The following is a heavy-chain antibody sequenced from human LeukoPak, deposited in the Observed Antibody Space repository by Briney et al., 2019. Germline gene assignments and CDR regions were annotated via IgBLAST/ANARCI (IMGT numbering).Heavy chain of an antibody. Sequence: ASVKVSCKASGYTFTNYGISWVRQAPGQGLEWMGWISADNGNRNYALKLQDRVSMTTDTSTSTAYMELRSLRSDDTAVYYCARQGYGGHSRGAADYWGQGTLVTVSS. D-gene: IGHD4-23*01. V-gene: IGHV1-18*01. J-gene: IGHJ4*02. CDR1: GYTFTNYG. CDR2: ISADNGNR. CDR3: ARQGYGGHSRGAADY.